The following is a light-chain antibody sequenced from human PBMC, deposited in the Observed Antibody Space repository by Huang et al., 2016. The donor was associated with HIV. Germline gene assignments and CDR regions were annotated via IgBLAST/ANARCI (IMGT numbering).Light chain of an antibody. Sequence: AIQLTQSPSSLSASIGDRVTITCRASQAIPSALAWYQQRPGKPPKRLIYDASTLESGVPSKVSGVGSGTDFALTINSLQPGDFATYYCQQFSSYPPTFGGGTKVEIK. J-gene: IGKJ4*01. V-gene: IGKV1-13*02. CDR3: QQFSSYPPT. CDR2: DAS. CDR1: QAIPSA.